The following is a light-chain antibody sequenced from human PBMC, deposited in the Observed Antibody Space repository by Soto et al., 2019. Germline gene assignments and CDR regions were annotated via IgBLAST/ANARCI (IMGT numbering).Light chain of an antibody. CDR1: QSVRSNS. CDR3: QQYGSTPLT. Sequence: EIVLTQSPDTLSLSPGERATLSCRASQSVRSNSLAWYQQKPGQAPRFLIYDASSRATGIPDRFSGSGSGTDFTLTISRPEPEDFAVYYCQQYGSTPLTFGGGTKVDIK. J-gene: IGKJ4*01. CDR2: DAS. V-gene: IGKV3-20*01.